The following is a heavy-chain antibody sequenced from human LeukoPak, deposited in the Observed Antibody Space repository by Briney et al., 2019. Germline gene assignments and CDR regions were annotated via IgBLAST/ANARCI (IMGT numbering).Heavy chain of an antibody. CDR3: ARGSRYHDWLSPLDS. V-gene: IGHV1-2*02. J-gene: IGHJ4*02. CDR2: LNPQTGDT. CDR1: GYAFSAYY. Sequence: ASVKVSCKASGYAFSAYYMHWVRQAPGQGLEWMGWLNPQTGDTHFAQKFQGRVTFTRDTSISTAYMAMSRLRSDDPAVFYCARGSRYHDWLSPLDSWGPGTLVTVSS. D-gene: IGHD3-9*01.